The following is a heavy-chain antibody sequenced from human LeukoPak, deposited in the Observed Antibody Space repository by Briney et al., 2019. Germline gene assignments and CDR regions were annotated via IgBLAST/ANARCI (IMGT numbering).Heavy chain of an antibody. CDR2: IKEDGSEK. CDR1: GFTFSSYW. D-gene: IGHD2-2*01. J-gene: IGHJ6*03. V-gene: IGHV3-7*01. Sequence: GGPLRLSCAASGFTFSSYWMSWVRQAPGKGLEWVANIKEDGSEKYYVDSVKGRFTISRDNAKNSLYLQMNSLRAEDTAVYYCARALGYQLLPGYFYYMDVWGKGTTVTVSS. CDR3: ARALGYQLLPGYFYYMDV.